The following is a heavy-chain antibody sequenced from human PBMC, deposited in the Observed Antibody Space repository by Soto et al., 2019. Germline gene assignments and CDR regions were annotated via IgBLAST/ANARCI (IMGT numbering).Heavy chain of an antibody. CDR2: IFSNDEK. V-gene: IGHV2-26*01. Sequence: VTLKESGPVLVKPTETLTLTCTCSGFSLSNARMGVSWIRQPTGNALQWLAHIFSNDEKSYSTSLNSRLTISKDTTKSQVVLTMTNIDPVDKATYYCSRSYCNDPFDYWGQRTLVTVSS. D-gene: IGHD1-1*01. J-gene: IGHJ4*02. CDR3: SRSYCNDPFDY. CDR1: GFSLSNARMG.